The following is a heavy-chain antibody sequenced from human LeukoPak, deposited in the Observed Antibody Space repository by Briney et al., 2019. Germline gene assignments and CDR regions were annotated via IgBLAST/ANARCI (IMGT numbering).Heavy chain of an antibody. CDR3: ARDPYTGSMFDY. Sequence: GGSLRLSCATSGFTFTSVSMSWVRQAPGKGLEWVAFIGDVAGDIFYADSVKGRFNISRDDAKGSVYLQMNSLRVDDTAVYFCARDPYTGSMFDYWGHGTLVIVSS. V-gene: IGHV3-21*01. J-gene: IGHJ4*01. CDR1: GFTFTSVS. CDR2: IGDVAGDI. D-gene: IGHD1-1*01.